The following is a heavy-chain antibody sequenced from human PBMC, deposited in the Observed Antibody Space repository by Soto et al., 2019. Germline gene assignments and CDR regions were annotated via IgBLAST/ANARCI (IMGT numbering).Heavy chain of an antibody. J-gene: IGHJ6*02. Sequence: QVQLVESGGGVVQPGRSLRLSCAASGFTFSSYGMHWVRQAPGKGLEWVAVIWYDGSNKYYADSVKGRFTISRDNSKNTLYLQMNSLRAEDTAVYYCARSYTVTTLLNYYYGMDVWGQGTTVTVSS. CDR3: ARSYTVTTLLNYYYGMDV. CDR1: GFTFSSYG. D-gene: IGHD4-17*01. V-gene: IGHV3-33*01. CDR2: IWYDGSNK.